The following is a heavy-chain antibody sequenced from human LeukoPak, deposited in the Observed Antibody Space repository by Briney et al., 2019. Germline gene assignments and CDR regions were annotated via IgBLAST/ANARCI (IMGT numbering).Heavy chain of an antibody. J-gene: IGHJ4*02. D-gene: IGHD3-22*01. CDR3: ARDIPYYYDSSDVDY. CDR2: ISSSSSYI. V-gene: IGHV3-21*01. Sequence: PGGSLRLSCAASGFTFSSYSMNRVRQAPGKGLEWVSSISSSSSYIYYADSVKGRFTISRDNAKNSLYLQMNSLRAEDTAVYYCARDIPYYYDSSDVDYWGQGTLVTVSS. CDR1: GFTFSSYS.